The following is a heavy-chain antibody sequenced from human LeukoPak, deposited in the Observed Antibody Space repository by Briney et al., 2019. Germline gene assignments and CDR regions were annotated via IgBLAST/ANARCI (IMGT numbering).Heavy chain of an antibody. CDR1: GFTFSSYS. D-gene: IGHD3-22*01. CDR2: ISSSGSYI. CDR3: ARAYYDSRGYYDY. Sequence: PGGSLRLSCAASGFTFSSYSMSWVRQAPGKGLEWVSSISSSGSYIYYADSVKGRFTISRDNAKNSLYLQMNSLRAEDTAVYYCARAYYDSRGYYDYWGQGTLATVSS. J-gene: IGHJ4*02. V-gene: IGHV3-21*01.